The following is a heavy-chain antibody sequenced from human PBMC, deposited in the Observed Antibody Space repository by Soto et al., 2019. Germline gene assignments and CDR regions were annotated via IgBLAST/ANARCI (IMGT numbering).Heavy chain of an antibody. CDR3: ARDPGYGGNQGHAFDI. J-gene: IGHJ3*02. V-gene: IGHV3-30-3*01. CDR1: GFTFSSYA. Sequence: QVQLVESGGGVVQPGRSLRLSCAASGFTFSSYAMHWVRQAPGKGLEWVAVISYDGSNKYYADSVKGRFTISRDNSKNTLYLQMNRLRAEDTAVYYCARDPGYGGNQGHAFDIWGQGTMVTVSS. D-gene: IGHD2-15*01. CDR2: ISYDGSNK.